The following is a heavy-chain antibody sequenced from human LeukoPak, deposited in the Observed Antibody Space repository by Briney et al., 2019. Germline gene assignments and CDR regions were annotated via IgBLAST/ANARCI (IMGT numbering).Heavy chain of an antibody. CDR3: ASGDIGWLQLNS. V-gene: IGHV3-53*01. CDR2: IYSGGST. D-gene: IGHD5-24*01. J-gene: IGHJ4*02. Sequence: GGYLRLSCAASGFIVSGNYMSWVRQAPGKGLEWVSVIYSGGSTYYVDSVKGRFTISRDNSKNTLYLQMNSLRSEDTAVYYCASGDIGWLQLNSWGQGTLVTVSS. CDR1: GFIVSGNY.